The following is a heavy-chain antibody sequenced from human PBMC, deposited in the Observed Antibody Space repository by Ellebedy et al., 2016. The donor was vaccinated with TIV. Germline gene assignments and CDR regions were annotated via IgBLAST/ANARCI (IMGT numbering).Heavy chain of an antibody. D-gene: IGHD3-10*01. CDR1: GYIFSNYW. V-gene: IGHV5-51*01. CDR3: ARVSGYYGSGSLQYFDS. Sequence: GESLKISCKGSGYIFSNYWIGWVRQTPGKGLEWMGIIYPGDSDTRYSPSFQGQVTISEDKSIKTAYLQWNSLKASDTAMYYCARVSGYYGSGSLQYFDSWGQGTLVTVSS. J-gene: IGHJ4*02. CDR2: IYPGDSDT.